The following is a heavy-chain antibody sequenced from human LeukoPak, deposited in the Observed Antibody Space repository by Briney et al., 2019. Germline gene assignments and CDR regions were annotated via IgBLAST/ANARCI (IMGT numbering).Heavy chain of an antibody. J-gene: IGHJ4*02. Sequence: GGSLTLFCAASGFTCCRYSMHWLRRSTGKGVEWVSSISSSTRYIYYADSVKGRFTIPRDNDKNSLYLQMNSLRAEDTAVYYCARSPGGYWGQGTLVTVSS. D-gene: IGHD3-10*01. V-gene: IGHV3-21*01. CDR2: ISSSTRYI. CDR1: GFTCCRYS. CDR3: ARSPGGY.